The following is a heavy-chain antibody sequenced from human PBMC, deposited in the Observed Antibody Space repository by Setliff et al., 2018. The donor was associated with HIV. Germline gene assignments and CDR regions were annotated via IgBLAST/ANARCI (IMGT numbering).Heavy chain of an antibody. V-gene: IGHV4-31*03. CDR1: GDSVNSYNYY. CDR2: IYYSGSS. Sequence: ASETLSLTCKVSGDSVNSYNYYWSWIRQHPGKGLEWIGYIYYSGSSYYNPSVRSRVIMSLDTSENHFSLKLSSVTAADTTVYYCVRNSFDYVEEEWGQGTQVTSPQ. CDR3: VRNSFDYVEEE. D-gene: IGHD3-9*01. J-gene: IGHJ4*02.